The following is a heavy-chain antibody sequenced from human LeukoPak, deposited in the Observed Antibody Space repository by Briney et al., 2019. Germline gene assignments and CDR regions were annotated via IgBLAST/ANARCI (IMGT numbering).Heavy chain of an antibody. J-gene: IGHJ4*02. CDR3: TTAVSESGYSAYDYLPDGDY. CDR1: GSTFSTYA. CDR2: ISYDGSNK. Sequence: GGSLRLSCAASGSTFSTYAMHWVRQAPGKGLDWVAVISYDGSNKYYADSVKGRFTISRDNSKNTLYLQMNSLRVEDTAVYYCTTAVSESGYSAYDYLPDGDYWGQGTLVTVSS. D-gene: IGHD5-12*01. V-gene: IGHV3-30-3*01.